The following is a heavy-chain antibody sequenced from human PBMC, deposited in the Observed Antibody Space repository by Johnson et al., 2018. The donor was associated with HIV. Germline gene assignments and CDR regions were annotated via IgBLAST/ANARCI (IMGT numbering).Heavy chain of an antibody. Sequence: QVQLVESGGGLVQPGGSLRLSCAASGFTFSSYAMHWVRQAPGKGLEWVAVISYDGSNKYYADSVKGRFTISRDNSKNTLYLQMNSLRAEDTAVYYCARGAWVGETDAFDIWGQGTMVTVS. CDR2: ISYDGSNK. D-gene: IGHD3-10*01. CDR1: GFTFSSYA. J-gene: IGHJ3*02. CDR3: ARGAWVGETDAFDI. V-gene: IGHV3-30-3*01.